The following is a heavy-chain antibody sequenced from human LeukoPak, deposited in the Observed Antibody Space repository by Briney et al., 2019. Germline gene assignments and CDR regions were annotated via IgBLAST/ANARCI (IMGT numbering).Heavy chain of an antibody. CDR3: ARGSLQDGVDY. J-gene: IGHJ4*02. V-gene: IGHV1-8*01. D-gene: IGHD4-17*01. Sequence: ASVRVSCKASGYTFTSYDVDWVRQATGQGLEWMGWMNSNGGNTGYAQKFQGRVTMTRTTSISTAYMELSSLRSEDTAVYYCARGSLQDGVDYWGQGTLVTVSS. CDR1: GYTFTSYD. CDR2: MNSNGGNT.